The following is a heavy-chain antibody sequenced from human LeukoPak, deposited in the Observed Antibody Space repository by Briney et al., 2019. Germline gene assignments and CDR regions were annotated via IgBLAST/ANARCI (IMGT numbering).Heavy chain of an antibody. J-gene: IGHJ4*02. CDR3: ARGPPYGSGSYYPGDY. Sequence: GGSLRLSCAASGFTFSSYSMNWVRQAPGKGLEWVSSIRSSSTYIYFADSVKGRFTISRDNAKNTLYLQMNSLRAEDTAVYYCARGPPYGSGSYYPGDYWGQGTLVTVSS. D-gene: IGHD3-10*01. CDR2: IRSSSTYI. V-gene: IGHV3-21*01. CDR1: GFTFSSYS.